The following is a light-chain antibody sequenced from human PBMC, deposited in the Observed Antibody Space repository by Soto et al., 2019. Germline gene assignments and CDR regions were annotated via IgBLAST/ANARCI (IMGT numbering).Light chain of an antibody. V-gene: IGKV3-20*01. CDR1: QSVISTY. CDR2: GGS. J-gene: IGKJ2*01. CDR3: QHEGNSMYT. Sequence: EVVLTQSPGTLSLSPGERATLSCRASQSVISTYLAWYQQKPGQAPRLLIYGGSGRATGNPDRFSGSGSGTGFTLTISRREPEDFAVYYCQHEGNSMYTFGQGTKLEIK.